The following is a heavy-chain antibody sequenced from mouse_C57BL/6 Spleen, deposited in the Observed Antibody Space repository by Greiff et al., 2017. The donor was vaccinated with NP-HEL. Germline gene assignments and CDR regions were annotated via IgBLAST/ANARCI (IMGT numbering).Heavy chain of an antibody. V-gene: IGHV1-19*01. Sequence: VQLQQSGPVLVKPGASVKMSCKASGYTFTDYYMNWVKQSHGKSLEWIGVINPYNGGTSYNQKFKGKATLTVDKSSSTAYMELNSLTSEDSAVYYCARGYDVGYAMDYWGQGTSVTVSS. CDR3: ARGYDVGYAMDY. CDR2: INPYNGGT. D-gene: IGHD2-2*01. CDR1: GYTFTDYY. J-gene: IGHJ4*01.